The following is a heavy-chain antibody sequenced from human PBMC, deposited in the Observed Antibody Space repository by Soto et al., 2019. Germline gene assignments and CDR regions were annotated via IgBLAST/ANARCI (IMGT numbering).Heavy chain of an antibody. Sequence: PSETLSLTCTVSGGSISSSSYYWGWIRQPPGKGLEWIGSIYYSGSTYYNPSLKSRVTISVDTSKNQFSLKLSSVTAADTAVYYCARDGLASGTGMDVWGKGTTVTVSS. V-gene: IGHV4-39*02. CDR3: ARDGLASGTGMDV. CDR1: GGSISSSSYY. D-gene: IGHD3-10*01. CDR2: IYYSGST. J-gene: IGHJ6*04.